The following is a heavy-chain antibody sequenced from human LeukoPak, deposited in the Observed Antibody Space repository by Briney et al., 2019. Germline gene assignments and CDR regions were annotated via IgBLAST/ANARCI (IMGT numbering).Heavy chain of an antibody. J-gene: IGHJ4*02. CDR1: GFTFSSYT. Sequence: HAGGSLRLSCAASGFTFSSYTMHWVRQAPGKGLEWVAVISYDGSKKYHAAAVKGRFTISRDNSKNTMYLQMNSLRAEDTAAYYCTKGYCSGGSCYYFDYWGQGTLVTVSS. D-gene: IGHD2-15*01. CDR2: ISYDGSKK. CDR3: TKGYCSGGSCYYFDY. V-gene: IGHV3-30*04.